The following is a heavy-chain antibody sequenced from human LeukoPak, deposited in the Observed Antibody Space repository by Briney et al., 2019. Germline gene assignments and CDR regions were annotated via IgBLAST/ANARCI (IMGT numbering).Heavy chain of an antibody. CDR1: GYTFTSYG. CDR2: ISAYNGNT. V-gene: IGHV1-18*01. D-gene: IGHD3-3*01. J-gene: IGHJ5*02. Sequence: ASVKVSCKASGYTFTSYGISWVRQAPGQGLEWMGWISAYNGNTNYAQKLQGRVTMTTDTSTSTAYMELRSLRSDDTAVYYCARDTPHYDFWSGYSHNWFDPWGQGTLVTVSS. CDR3: ARDTPHYDFWSGYSHNWFDP.